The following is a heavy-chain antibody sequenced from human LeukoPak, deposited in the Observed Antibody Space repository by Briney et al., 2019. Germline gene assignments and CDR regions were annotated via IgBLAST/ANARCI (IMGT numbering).Heavy chain of an antibody. CDR3: ARAGGAPPAALDLDR. J-gene: IGHJ5*02. CDR2: ISNSGST. V-gene: IGHV4-59*02. D-gene: IGHD4/OR15-4a*01. Sequence: SETLSLTCTVSGGSVRSYSWSWIRQPPGKGLEWIGYISNSGSTNYNPSPKSRVTISVDTSKNQFSLRLTSMTAADTAVYYCARAGGAPPAALDLDRWGQGTLVTVSS. CDR1: GGSVRSYS.